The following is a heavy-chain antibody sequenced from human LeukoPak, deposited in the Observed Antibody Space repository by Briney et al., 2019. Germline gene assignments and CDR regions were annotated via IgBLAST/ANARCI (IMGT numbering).Heavy chain of an antibody. J-gene: IGHJ4*02. V-gene: IGHV4-39*01. CDR2: IYYSGST. Sequence: SETLSLTCTVSGGSISSSSYYWGWIRQPPGKGLESIGSIYYSGSTYYNPSLKSRVTIPVDTSKNQFSLKLSSVTAADTAVYYCARRVGMVRGMGHFDYWGQGTLVTVSS. CDR1: GGSISSSSYY. D-gene: IGHD3-10*01. CDR3: ARRVGMVRGMGHFDY.